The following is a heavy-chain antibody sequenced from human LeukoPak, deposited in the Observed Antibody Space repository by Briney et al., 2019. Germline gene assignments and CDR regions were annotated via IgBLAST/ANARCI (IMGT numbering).Heavy chain of an antibody. D-gene: IGHD1-26*01. J-gene: IGHJ4*02. Sequence: SETLSLTCTVSGGSISSYYWSWIRQPPGKGLEWIGYIYYSGSTNYNPSLKSRVTISVDTSKNQFSLKLSSVTAADTAVYYCARGRYSGNSWGQGTLVTVSS. V-gene: IGHV4-59*01. CDR1: GGSISSYY. CDR3: ARGRYSGNS. CDR2: IYYSGST.